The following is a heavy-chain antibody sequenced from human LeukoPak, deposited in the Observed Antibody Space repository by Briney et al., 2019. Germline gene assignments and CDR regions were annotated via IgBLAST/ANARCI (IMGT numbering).Heavy chain of an antibody. CDR2: ISGSGAGT. CDR1: GFTFSSYA. D-gene: IGHD1-1*01. Sequence: GGSLRLSCAVSGFTFSSYAMSWVRQAPGKGLEWVSGISGSGAGTYYADSVKGRFTISRDNSKNTLYLQMNSLRAEDTAVYYCARYDARYGMDVWGQGATVTVSS. J-gene: IGHJ6*02. V-gene: IGHV3-23*01. CDR3: ARYDARYGMDV.